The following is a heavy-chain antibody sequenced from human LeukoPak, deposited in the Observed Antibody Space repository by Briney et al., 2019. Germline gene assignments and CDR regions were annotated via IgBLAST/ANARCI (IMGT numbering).Heavy chain of an antibody. CDR2: IRYDGSNK. V-gene: IGHV3-30*02. J-gene: IGHJ4*02. CDR1: GFTFSSYG. D-gene: IGHD2-15*01. Sequence: GGSLRLSCAASGFTFSSYGMHWVRPAPGKGLEWVAFIRYDGSNKYYADSVKGRFTISRDNSKNTLYLQMNSLRTEDTAVYYCAKDMGRYCSGCSCYPVDYFDYWGQGTRVTVSA. CDR3: AKDMGRYCSGCSCYPVDYFDY.